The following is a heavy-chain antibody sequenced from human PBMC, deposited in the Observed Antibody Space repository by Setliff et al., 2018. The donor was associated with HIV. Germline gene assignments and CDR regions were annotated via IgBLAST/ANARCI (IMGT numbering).Heavy chain of an antibody. D-gene: IGHD6-19*01. CDR2: MYYTGST. J-gene: IGHJ4*02. V-gene: IGHV4-39*02. CDR3: ARDGGSRGWYFVLGYSDY. Sequence: PSETLSLTCTVSGGSTDSGSYYWAWIRQPPGKGLEWIGSMYYTGSTYYNPSLKSRVTISIDTSKNQFTLKLNSVTAADTAMYYCARDGGSRGWYFVLGYSDYWGQGTLVTSPQ. CDR1: GGSTDSGSYY.